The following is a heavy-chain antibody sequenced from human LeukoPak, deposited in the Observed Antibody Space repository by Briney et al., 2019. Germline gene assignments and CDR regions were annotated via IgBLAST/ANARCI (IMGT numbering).Heavy chain of an antibody. D-gene: IGHD4-17*01. Sequence: SETLSLTCTVSGGSVSSGTYYWSWIRQPPGKGLEWIGEINHSGSTNYNPSLKSRVTISVDTSKNQFSLKLSSVTAADTAVYYCARGLYGDYSFDYWGQGTLVTVSS. J-gene: IGHJ4*02. CDR2: INHSGST. CDR3: ARGLYGDYSFDY. V-gene: IGHV4-39*07. CDR1: GGSVSSGTYY.